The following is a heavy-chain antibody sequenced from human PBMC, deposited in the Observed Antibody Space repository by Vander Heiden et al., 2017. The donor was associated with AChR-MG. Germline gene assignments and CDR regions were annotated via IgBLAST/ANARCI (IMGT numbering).Heavy chain of an antibody. CDR1: GGTFSSYA. D-gene: IGHD4-17*01. CDR2: IIPIVGTA. J-gene: IGHJ4*02. CDR3: ARGNSDYGGNSGGLWEDYFDY. V-gene: IGHV1-69*01. Sequence: QVQLVQSGAEVKKPGSSVKVSCKASGGTFSSYAISWVRQAPGQGREWMGGIIPIVGTANYAQKFQGRVTITADESTSTAYMELSSLRSEDTAVYYCARGNSDYGGNSGGLWEDYFDYWGQGTLVTVSS.